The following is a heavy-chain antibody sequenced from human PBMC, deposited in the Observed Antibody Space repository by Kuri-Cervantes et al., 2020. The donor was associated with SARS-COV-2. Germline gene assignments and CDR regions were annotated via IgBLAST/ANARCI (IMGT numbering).Heavy chain of an antibody. J-gene: IGHJ4*02. V-gene: IGHV3-21*01. D-gene: IGHD7-27*01. CDR1: GFTFSIYT. CDR3: AREEGGELGEAFDY. Sequence: GGSLRLSCAASGFTFSIYTIHWIRQAPGKGLEWVASIDSSSYYIYHADSVKGRLTISRDNAKTSLYLQMNSLKPEDTAVYYCAREEGGELGEAFDYWGQGALVTVSS. CDR2: IDSSSYYI.